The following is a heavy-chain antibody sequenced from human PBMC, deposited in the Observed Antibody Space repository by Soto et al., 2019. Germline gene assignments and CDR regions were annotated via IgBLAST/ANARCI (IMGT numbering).Heavy chain of an antibody. CDR2: IYYSGST. D-gene: IGHD3-16*02. Sequence: LSLTCTVSGGSISSYYWSWIRQPPGKGLEWIGYIYYSGSTNYNPSLKSRVTISVDTSKNQFSLKLSSVTAADTAVYYCARLRLGELSHHYYYYYGMDVWGQGTTVTVSS. V-gene: IGHV4-59*01. CDR3: ARLRLGELSHHYYYYYGMDV. J-gene: IGHJ6*02. CDR1: GGSISSYY.